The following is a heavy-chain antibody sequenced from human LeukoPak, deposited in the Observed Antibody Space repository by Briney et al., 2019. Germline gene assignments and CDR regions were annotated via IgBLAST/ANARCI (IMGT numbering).Heavy chain of an antibody. CDR3: AKPKGGNYFDY. J-gene: IGHJ4*02. D-gene: IGHD3-16*01. CDR2: ISWNSGSI. V-gene: IGHV3-9*01. CDR1: GFTFDDYA. Sequence: PGGSLRLSCAASGFTFDDYAMHWVRQAPGKGLEWVSGISWNSGSIGYADSVKGRFTISRDNSKNTLYLQMNSLRAEDTAVYYCAKPKGGNYFDYWGQGTLVTVSS.